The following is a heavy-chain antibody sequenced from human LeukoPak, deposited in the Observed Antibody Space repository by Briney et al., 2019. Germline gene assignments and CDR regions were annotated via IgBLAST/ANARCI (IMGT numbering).Heavy chain of an antibody. CDR2: ISGSGDNT. J-gene: IGHJ4*02. Sequence: GGSLRPSRAASGFSFSSYAMSWVRQAPGKGLEWVSSISGSGDNTYYAESVKGRFTISRDNSKNTLFLQMNSLRAEDTAVLYCAKRSGYTTGWFFDFWGQGTLVTVSS. CDR3: AKRSGYTTGWFFDF. CDR1: GFSFSSYA. D-gene: IGHD6-19*01. V-gene: IGHV3-23*01.